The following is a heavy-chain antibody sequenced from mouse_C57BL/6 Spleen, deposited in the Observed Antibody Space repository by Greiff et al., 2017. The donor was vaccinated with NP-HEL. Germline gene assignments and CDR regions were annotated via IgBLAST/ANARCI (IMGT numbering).Heavy chain of an antibody. Sequence: VQLKQSGPVLVKPGASVKMSCKASGYTFTDYYMNWVKQSHGKSLEWIGVINPYNGGTSYNQKFKGRATLTVDKSSSTAYMELNSLTSEDSAVYYCARNGYDDGFAYWGQGTLVTVSA. CDR1: GYTFTDYY. V-gene: IGHV1-19*01. J-gene: IGHJ3*01. D-gene: IGHD2-2*01. CDR3: ARNGYDDGFAY. CDR2: INPYNGGT.